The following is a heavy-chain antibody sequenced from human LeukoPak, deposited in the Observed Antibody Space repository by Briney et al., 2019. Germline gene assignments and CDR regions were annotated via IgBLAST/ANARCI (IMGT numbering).Heavy chain of an antibody. CDR1: GGSISSYY. Sequence: SETLSPTCTVSGGSISSYYWNWIRQPPGKGLEWIGYIYHSGSTNFNPSLKSRVTISVDTSKNQFSLNLSSVTAADTAVYYCVRSFWGYYFDYWGQGILFTVSS. J-gene: IGHJ4*02. D-gene: IGHD3-16*01. V-gene: IGHV4-59*01. CDR2: IYHSGST. CDR3: VRSFWGYYFDY.